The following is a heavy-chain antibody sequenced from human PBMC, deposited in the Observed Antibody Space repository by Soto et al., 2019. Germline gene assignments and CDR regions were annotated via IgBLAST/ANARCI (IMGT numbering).Heavy chain of an antibody. CDR2: ININGSTT. CDR3: ATRTMVRGVIGAFDI. V-gene: IGHV3-48*04. Sequence: GGSLRLSCAASGFTFGSDCMHWVRQAAGKGLVWVSYININGSTTNYADSVKGRFTISRDNAKNSLYLQMNSLRAEDTAVYYCATRTMVRGVIGAFDIWGQGTMVTVSS. D-gene: IGHD3-10*01. J-gene: IGHJ3*02. CDR1: GFTFGSDC.